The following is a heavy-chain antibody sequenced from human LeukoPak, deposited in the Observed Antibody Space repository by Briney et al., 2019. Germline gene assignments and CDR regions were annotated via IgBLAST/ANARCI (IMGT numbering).Heavy chain of an antibody. J-gene: IGHJ4*02. CDR1: GGSFSGYY. CDR2: INHSGST. D-gene: IGHD3-3*01. CDR3: ARGLYYDFWSAAGLDY. V-gene: IGHV4-34*01. Sequence: SETLSLTCAVYGGSFSGYYRSWIRQPPGKGLEWIGEINHSGSTNYNPSLKSRVTVSVDTSKNQFSLKLSSVTAADTAVYYCARGLYYDFWSAAGLDYLGQATLVTVSS.